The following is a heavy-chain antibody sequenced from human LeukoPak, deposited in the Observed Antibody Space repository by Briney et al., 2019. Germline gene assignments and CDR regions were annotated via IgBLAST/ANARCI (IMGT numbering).Heavy chain of an antibody. CDR2: INPHTGAA. CDR1: GYTFTENY. D-gene: IGHD3-22*01. V-gene: IGHV1-2*02. CDR3: ARGKSGYSP. J-gene: IGHJ4*02. Sequence: ASVKVSCKVSGYTFTENYIHWVRQTPARGLEWMGLINPHTGAANYTQNFQGRVTLTRDTSSSTAYMHLSSLRSDDTAVYYCARGKSGYSPWGQGTPVTVSS.